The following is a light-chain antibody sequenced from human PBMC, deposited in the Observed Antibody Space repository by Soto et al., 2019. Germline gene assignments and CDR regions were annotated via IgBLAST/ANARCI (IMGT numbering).Light chain of an antibody. CDR3: VQRVEFPFT. J-gene: IGKJ3*01. CDR1: QSLLDSADGNTY. V-gene: IGKV2-40*01. CDR2: TLS. Sequence: DIVLTQTPLSLPVTPGEPASISCRSSQSLLDSADGNTYLDWYLQKAGQSPQLLIHTLSYRASGVTGRFSGRGSGTNFTLKISRVEAEDVGIYYCVQRVEFPFTFGPGTKVDIK.